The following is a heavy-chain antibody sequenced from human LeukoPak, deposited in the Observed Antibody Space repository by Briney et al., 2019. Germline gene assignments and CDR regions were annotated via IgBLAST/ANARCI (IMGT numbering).Heavy chain of an antibody. V-gene: IGHV1-69*05. Sequence: GSSVKVSCKASGGTFSSYGISWVRQAPGQGLEWMGGIVPIFGTANYAQKFQGRVTITTDESTSTAYMELRSLRSDDTAVYYCARDVAFPLVGATAPFWYWGQGTLVTVSS. CDR3: ARDVAFPLVGATAPFWY. CDR1: GGTFSSYG. D-gene: IGHD1-26*01. CDR2: IVPIFGTA. J-gene: IGHJ4*02.